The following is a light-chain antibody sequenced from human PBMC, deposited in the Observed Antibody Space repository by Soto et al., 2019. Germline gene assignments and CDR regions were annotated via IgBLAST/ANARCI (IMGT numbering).Light chain of an antibody. Sequence: EIALTQTPGTLSLSPGERATLSCRASQSVTSSHLAWYQQKPGQAPRLLIYGASTRATGIPDRFSGSGSDTDFSLTIRRLDPEDFAMYYCLLYFSPDRYTFGQGTKVQIK. CDR2: GAS. J-gene: IGKJ2*01. V-gene: IGKV3-20*01. CDR1: QSVTSSH. CDR3: LLYFSPDRYT.